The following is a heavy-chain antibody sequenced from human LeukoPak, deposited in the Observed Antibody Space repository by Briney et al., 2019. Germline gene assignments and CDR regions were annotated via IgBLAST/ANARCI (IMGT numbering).Heavy chain of an antibody. CDR1: GDSVSSNSAA. V-gene: IGHV6-1*01. CDR3: ARGVDGSSWFPPYYYYYMDV. J-gene: IGHJ6*03. CDR2: TYYRSKWYN. D-gene: IGHD6-13*01. Sequence: SRTLSLTCAISGDSVSSNSAAWNWIRQSPSRGLEWLGRTYYRSKWYNDYAVSVKSRITINPDTSKNQFSLQLNSVTPEDTAVYYCARGVDGSSWFPPYYYYYMDVWGKGTTVTVSS.